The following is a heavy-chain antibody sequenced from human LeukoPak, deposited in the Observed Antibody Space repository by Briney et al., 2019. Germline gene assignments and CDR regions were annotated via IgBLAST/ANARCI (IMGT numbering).Heavy chain of an antibody. D-gene: IGHD2-2*01. CDR1: GFTFSTYA. V-gene: IGHV3-64*01. CDR3: ARDYRSSTSCLLDY. CDR2: ISSNGGST. J-gene: IGHJ4*02. Sequence: GGSLRLSCAASGFTFSTYAMHWVRQAPGKGLEYVAAISSNGGSTYYANSVKGRFTISRDNSKNTLYLQMGSLRAEDMAVYYCARDYRSSTSCLLDYWGQGTLVTVSS.